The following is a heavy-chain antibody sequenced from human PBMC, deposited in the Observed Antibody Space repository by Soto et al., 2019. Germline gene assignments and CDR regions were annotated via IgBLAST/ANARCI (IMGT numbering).Heavy chain of an antibody. J-gene: IGHJ4*02. Sequence: QVQLVQSGAEVKKPGASVKVSCKTSGYTFTRYDINWVRQATGQGLEWMGWMNPKSGYTGYAQKFQGRVTMTRDTSISTVYMELSSLRSEDTAVYYCARTDGDLDYWGQGTLVTVSS. CDR2: MNPKSGYT. CDR3: ARTDGDLDY. D-gene: IGHD4-17*01. CDR1: GYTFTRYD. V-gene: IGHV1-8*01.